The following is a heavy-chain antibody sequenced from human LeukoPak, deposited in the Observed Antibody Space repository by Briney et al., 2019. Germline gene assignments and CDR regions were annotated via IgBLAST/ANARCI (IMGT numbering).Heavy chain of an antibody. CDR2: ISYDGSNK. D-gene: IGHD3-16*02. V-gene: IGHV3-30*04. CDR1: GFTFSSYA. CDR3: ARDRGSGVYDYVWGSYRYSHYFDY. J-gene: IGHJ4*02. Sequence: GRSLRLSCAASGFTFSSYAMHWVRQAPGKGLEWVAVISYDGSNKYYADSVKGRFTISRDNSKNTLYLQMNSLRAEDTAVYYCARDRGSGVYDYVWGSYRYSHYFDYWGQGTLVTVSS.